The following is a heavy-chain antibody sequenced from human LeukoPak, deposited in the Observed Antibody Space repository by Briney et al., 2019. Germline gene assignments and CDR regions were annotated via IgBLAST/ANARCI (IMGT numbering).Heavy chain of an antibody. Sequence: GGSLRLSCAASGFTFSSYWMSWVRQAPGKGLEWVSSITGSGVSTYYADSVKGRFTVSRDNSKNTLFLQMNSLRAEDTAVYYCARGGFCSSTACYTGPQDSWGQGTLVTVSS. CDR1: GFTFSSYW. J-gene: IGHJ4*02. D-gene: IGHD2-2*02. CDR2: ITGSGVST. CDR3: ARGGFCSSTACYTGPQDS. V-gene: IGHV3-23*01.